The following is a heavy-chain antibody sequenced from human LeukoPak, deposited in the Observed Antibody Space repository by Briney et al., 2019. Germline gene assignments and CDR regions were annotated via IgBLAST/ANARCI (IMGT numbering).Heavy chain of an antibody. CDR1: GGSISSGSYY. CDR3: AREQMADAFDI. D-gene: IGHD2-8*01. Sequence: PSETLSLTCTVSGGSISSGSYYWSWIRQPAGKGLEWIGRIYTSGSTNYNPSLKSRVTVSVDTSKNQFSLKLSSVTAADTAVYYCAREQMADAFDIWGQGTMVTVSS. V-gene: IGHV4-61*02. J-gene: IGHJ3*02. CDR2: IYTSGST.